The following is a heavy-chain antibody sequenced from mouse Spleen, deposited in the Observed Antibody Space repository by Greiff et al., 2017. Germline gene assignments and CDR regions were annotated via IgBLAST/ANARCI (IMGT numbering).Heavy chain of an antibody. D-gene: IGHD1-1*01. Sequence: VQLQQSGAELVKPGASVKLSCKASGYTFTEYTIHWVKQRSGQGLEWIGWFYPGSGSIKYNEKFKDKATLTADKSSSTVYMELSRLTSEDSAVYFCARHLNPGYYYGSSLYYAMDYWGQGTSVTVSS. CDR2: FYPGSGSI. V-gene: IGHV1-62-2*01. CDR3: ARHLNPGYYYGSSLYYAMDY. CDR1: GYTFTEYT. J-gene: IGHJ4*01.